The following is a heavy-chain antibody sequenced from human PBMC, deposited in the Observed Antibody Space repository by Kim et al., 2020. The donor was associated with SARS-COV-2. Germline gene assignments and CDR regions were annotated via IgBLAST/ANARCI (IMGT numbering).Heavy chain of an antibody. CDR3: ARRITMVRSRVHEAFDI. J-gene: IGHJ3*02. CDR1: GYTFTSYY. D-gene: IGHD3-10*01. CDR2: INPSGGST. Sequence: ASVKVSCKASGYTFTSYYMHWVRQAPGQGLEWMGIINPSGGSTSYAQKFQGRVTMTRDTSTSTVYMELSSLRSEDTAVYYCARRITMVRSRVHEAFDIWGQGTMVTVSS. V-gene: IGHV1-46*01.